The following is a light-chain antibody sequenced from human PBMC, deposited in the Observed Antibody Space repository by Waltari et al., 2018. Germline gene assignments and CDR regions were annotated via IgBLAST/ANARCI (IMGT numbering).Light chain of an antibody. CDR3: HQYYNTPPT. J-gene: IGKJ1*01. CDR1: QSILFSSNSKNS. CDR2: WAS. Sequence: DIVITQSPDSLAVSLGERATIPCKSSQSILFSSNSKNSLAWYQLKPGQGPQLLIYWASSRASGVPDRFSGSGSGTEFTLTISSRQAEDVAVYDCHQYYNTPPTFGQGTKVEIK. V-gene: IGKV4-1*01.